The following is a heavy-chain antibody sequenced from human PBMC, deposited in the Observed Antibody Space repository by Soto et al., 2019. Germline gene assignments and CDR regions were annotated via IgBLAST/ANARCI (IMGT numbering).Heavy chain of an antibody. J-gene: IGHJ6*02. V-gene: IGHV3-30-3*01. CDR2: ISYDGDNK. Sequence: QVQLVESGGGVGQPGRSLTLSCAASGFTFRNYAMHWVRQAPGKGLEWVATISYDGDNKYYTDSVKGPFTISRDNSKNNLYLQRNSVRPEDTAVYYCARPWGQLSTYYYGMDTWGQGTTVTVSS. CDR1: GFTFRNYA. CDR3: ARPWGQLSTYYYGMDT. D-gene: IGHD3-16*01.